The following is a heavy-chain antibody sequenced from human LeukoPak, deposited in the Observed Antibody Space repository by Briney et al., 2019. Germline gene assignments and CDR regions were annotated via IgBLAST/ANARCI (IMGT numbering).Heavy chain of an antibody. CDR3: ARESVIRGVSHLDY. CDR2: ILPSGTS. J-gene: IGHJ4*02. D-gene: IGHD3-10*01. Sequence: SETLSLTRTVSGDSMSSFYWNWIRQPAGKGLEWIGRILPSGTSFSIPSLRSRLTMSLDTSKNQFSLRLNSVTAADTAVYYCARESVIRGVSHLDYWGQGTLVTVSA. V-gene: IGHV4-4*07. CDR1: GDSMSSFY.